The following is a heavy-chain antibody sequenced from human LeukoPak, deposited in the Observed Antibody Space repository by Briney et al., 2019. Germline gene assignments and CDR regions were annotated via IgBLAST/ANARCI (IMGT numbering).Heavy chain of an antibody. CDR1: GYTFTSYD. CDR2: MNPNSGNT. D-gene: IGHD3-22*01. J-gene: IGHJ4*02. V-gene: IGHV1-8*01. Sequence: PAASVKVSCKASGYTFTSYDINWVRQAIGQGLEWMGWMNPNSGNTGYAQKFQGRVTMTRNTSISTAYMELSSLRSEDTAVYYCAVGHYYDSSGYNDYWGQGTLVTVSS. CDR3: AVGHYYDSSGYNDY.